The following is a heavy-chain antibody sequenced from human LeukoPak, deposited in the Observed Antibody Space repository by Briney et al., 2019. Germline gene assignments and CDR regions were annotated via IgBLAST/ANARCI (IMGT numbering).Heavy chain of an antibody. D-gene: IGHD3-10*01. CDR3: AVGFGELFRFDY. J-gene: IGHJ4*02. CDR2: IYYSGST. Sequence: SQTLSLTCTVSGGSISSGDYYWSWIRQPPGKGLEWIGYIYYSGSTYYNPSLKSRVTISVDTSKNQFSLKLSSVTAADTAVYYCAVGFGELFRFDYWGQGTLVTVSS. V-gene: IGHV4-30-4*01. CDR1: GGSISSGDYY.